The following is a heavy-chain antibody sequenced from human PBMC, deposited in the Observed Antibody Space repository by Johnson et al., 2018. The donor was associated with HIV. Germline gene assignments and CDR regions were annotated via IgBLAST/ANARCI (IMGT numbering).Heavy chain of an antibody. D-gene: IGHD4-23*01. V-gene: IGHV3-48*02. Sequence: VQLVESGGGVVQPGRSLRLSCAASGFTFSSYAMHWVRQAPGKGLEWVSYISSSGSTIYYADSVKGRFTISRDNSKDTMSLQMNSLRDEDTAVYYCARDGRETVVGSGAFDIWGQGTMVTVSS. J-gene: IGHJ3*02. CDR1: GFTFSSYA. CDR2: ISSSGSTI. CDR3: ARDGRETVVGSGAFDI.